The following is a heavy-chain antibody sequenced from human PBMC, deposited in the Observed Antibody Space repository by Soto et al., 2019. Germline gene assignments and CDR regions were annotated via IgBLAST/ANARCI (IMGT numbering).Heavy chain of an antibody. J-gene: IGHJ4*02. V-gene: IGHV3-23*01. CDR2: ISGSGGST. CDR3: AKRLNYGDESTFLC. CDR1: GFTFSSYA. Sequence: HLGGSLRLSCAASGFTFSSYAMSCVRQAPGKGLEWVSAISGSGGSTYYADSLKGRVTISRDNSKNTLYLQLNSLRAEDTAVYYCAKRLNYGDESTFLCWGQGTLVTVSS. D-gene: IGHD4-17*01.